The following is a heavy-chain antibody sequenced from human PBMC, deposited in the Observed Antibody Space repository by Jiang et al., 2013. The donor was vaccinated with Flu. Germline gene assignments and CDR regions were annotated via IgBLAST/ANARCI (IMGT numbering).Heavy chain of an antibody. V-gene: IGHV4-61*02. CDR2: IYTSGST. CDR1: GGSISSGSYY. CDR3: ARAYANYYDSSGLDY. Sequence: GLVKPSETLSLTCTVSGGSISSGSYYWSWIRQPAGKGLEWIGRIYTSGSTNYNPSLKSRVTISVDTSKNQFSLTLSSVTAADTAVYYCARAYANYYDSSGLDYWGQGTLVTVSS. J-gene: IGHJ4*02. D-gene: IGHD3-22*01.